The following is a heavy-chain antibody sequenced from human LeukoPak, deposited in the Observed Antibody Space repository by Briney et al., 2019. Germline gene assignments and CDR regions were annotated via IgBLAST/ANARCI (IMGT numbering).Heavy chain of an antibody. CDR1: GFTFSSYE. J-gene: IGHJ4*02. Sequence: PGGFLRLSCAASGFTFSSYEMNWVRQAPGKGLEWVSYISNSGSNRYYADSVKGRFTISRDNAKNSVYLQMNSLRAEDTAVYYCARVAEAAAFDSWGQGTLVTVSS. D-gene: IGHD6-13*01. CDR3: ARVAEAAAFDS. CDR2: ISNSGSNR. V-gene: IGHV3-48*03.